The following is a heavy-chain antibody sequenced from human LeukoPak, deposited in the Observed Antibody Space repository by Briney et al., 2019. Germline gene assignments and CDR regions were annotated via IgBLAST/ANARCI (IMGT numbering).Heavy chain of an antibody. V-gene: IGHV3-30*18. Sequence: PGGSLRLSCAASGFTFSSYGMHRVRQAPGEGLEWVAVISYDGSNKYYADSVKGRFTISRDNSKNTLYLQMNSLRAEDTAVYYCAKSGDAGAEYFQHWGQGTLVTVSS. CDR3: AKSGDAGAEYFQH. J-gene: IGHJ1*01. CDR2: ISYDGSNK. D-gene: IGHD4-17*01. CDR1: GFTFSSYG.